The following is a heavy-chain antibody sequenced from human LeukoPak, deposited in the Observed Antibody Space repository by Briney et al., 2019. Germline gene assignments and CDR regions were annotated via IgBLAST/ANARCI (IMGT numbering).Heavy chain of an antibody. CDR1: GYTFTSYD. CDR2: IIPIFGTA. D-gene: IGHD3-22*01. J-gene: IGHJ3*02. V-gene: IGHV1-69*06. CDR3: AREMHNYYDSSGYYSSNDAFDI. Sequence: SVKVSCKASGYTFTSYDINWVRQAPGQGLEWMGGIIPIFGTANYAQEFQGRGAITGDKSTSTAYMELSSLRSEDTAVYYCAREMHNYYDSSGYYSSNDAFDIWGQGTMVTVSS.